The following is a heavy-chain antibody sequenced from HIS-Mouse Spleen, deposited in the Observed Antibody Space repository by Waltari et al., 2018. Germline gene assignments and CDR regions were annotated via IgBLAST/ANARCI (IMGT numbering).Heavy chain of an antibody. J-gene: IGHJ5*02. V-gene: IGHV3-74*01. Sequence: EVQLVESGGGLVQPGGSLRLSCAASGFTFSSYWMHWVRQAQGKGRVWVSRIKSDGSSTSYADSVKGRFTISRDNAKNTLYLQMNSLRAEDTAVYYCARDLGYSSSSEVWFDPWGQGTLVTVSS. CDR1: GFTFSSYW. D-gene: IGHD6-6*01. CDR3: ARDLGYSSSSEVWFDP. CDR2: IKSDGSST.